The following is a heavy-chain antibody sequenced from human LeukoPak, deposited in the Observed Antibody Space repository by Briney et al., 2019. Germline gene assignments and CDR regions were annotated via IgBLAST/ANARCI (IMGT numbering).Heavy chain of an antibody. CDR3: TRDTGCSGGTCYSFYDS. Sequence: GGSLRLSCAASGFTFSTYWMTWVRQAPGKGLEWVANIKEDGSEKYYVDSVEGRFTISRDSAKNSLYLQMNTLRAEDTAVYYCTRDTGCSGGTCYSFYDSWGQGTLVTVSS. CDR2: IKEDGSEK. J-gene: IGHJ4*02. CDR1: GFTFSTYW. D-gene: IGHD2-15*01. V-gene: IGHV3-7*01.